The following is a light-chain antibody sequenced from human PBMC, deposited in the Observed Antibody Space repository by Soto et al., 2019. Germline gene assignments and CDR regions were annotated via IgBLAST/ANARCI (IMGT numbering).Light chain of an antibody. CDR2: GAS. J-gene: IGKJ1*01. CDR3: QQYGSSPRT. Sequence: EIVLTQSPGTLSLSPGERATLSCRASQSVSSSYLAWYQQKPGQAPRLLIYGASSRATGIPDRFSGSGSGTDFSRTISRLEPEDLAVYYCQQYGSSPRTFGQGTKVEIK. CDR1: QSVSSSY. V-gene: IGKV3-20*01.